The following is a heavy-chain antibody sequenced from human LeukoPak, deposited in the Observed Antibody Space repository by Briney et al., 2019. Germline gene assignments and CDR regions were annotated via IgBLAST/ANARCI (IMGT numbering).Heavy chain of an antibody. J-gene: IGHJ4*02. CDR2: INHSGST. D-gene: IGHD3-10*01. V-gene: IGHV4-34*01. CDR3: ARGFDYFGSGSYYNPKSSFDY. Sequence: SETLSLTCAVYGGSFSGYYWSWIRQPPGKGLEWIGEINHSGSTNYNPSLKSRVTISVDTSKNQFSLKLSSVTAADTAVYYCARGFDYFGSGSYYNPKSSFDYWGQGTLVTVSP. CDR1: GGSFSGYY.